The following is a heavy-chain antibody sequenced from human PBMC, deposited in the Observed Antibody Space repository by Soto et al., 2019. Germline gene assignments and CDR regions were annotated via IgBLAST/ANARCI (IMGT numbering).Heavy chain of an antibody. CDR3: ARDTGDGTFDF. CDR2: INAGYGNT. V-gene: IGHV1-3*01. J-gene: IGHJ4*02. CDR1: GYTFSSYA. D-gene: IGHD7-27*01. Sequence: ASVKVSCKASGYTFSSYAMHWVRQAPGQRLEWMGWINAGYGNTKSSQKFQDRVTISRDTSASTAYMELTSLRPEDTAVYYCARDTGDGTFDFWGQGTLVTVSS.